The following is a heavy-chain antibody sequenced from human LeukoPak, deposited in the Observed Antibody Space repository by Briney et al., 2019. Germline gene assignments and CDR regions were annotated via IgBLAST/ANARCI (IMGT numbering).Heavy chain of an antibody. J-gene: IGHJ6*02. CDR3: ARGYYYDSSGYYPHYYYYGMDV. CDR1: GGSVSSGSYY. D-gene: IGHD3-22*01. V-gene: IGHV4-61*01. Sequence: SETLSLTCTVSGGSVSSGSYYWSWIRQPPGKGLEWIGYIYYSGSTNYNPSLKSRVTISVDTSKNQFSLKLSSVTAADTAVYYCARGYYYDSSGYYPHYYYYGMDVWGQGTTVTVSS. CDR2: IYYSGST.